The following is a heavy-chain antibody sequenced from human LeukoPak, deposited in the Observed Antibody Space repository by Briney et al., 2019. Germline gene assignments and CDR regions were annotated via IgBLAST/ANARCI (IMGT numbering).Heavy chain of an antibody. Sequence: SETLSLTCTVSGGSISSSSYYWGWIRQPPGKGLEWIGSIYHSGSTYYNPSLKSRVTISVDTSKNQFSLKLSSVTAADTAVYYCARDSLVDGDYYFDYWGQGTLVTVSS. CDR1: GGSISSSSYY. J-gene: IGHJ4*02. D-gene: IGHD2-8*02. V-gene: IGHV4-39*07. CDR3: ARDSLVDGDYYFDY. CDR2: IYHSGST.